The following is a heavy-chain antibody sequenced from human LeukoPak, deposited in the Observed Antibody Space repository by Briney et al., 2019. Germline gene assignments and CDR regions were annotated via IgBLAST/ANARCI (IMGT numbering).Heavy chain of an antibody. D-gene: IGHD2-15*01. Sequence: GRSLRLSCAASGFTFSSYAMHWVRQAPGKGLEWVAVISYDGSNKYYADSVKGRFTISRDSSKNTLYLQMNSLRAEDTAVYYCARDYCSGGSCYSIPGYWGQGTLVTVSS. CDR2: ISYDGSNK. V-gene: IGHV3-30-3*01. J-gene: IGHJ4*02. CDR3: ARDYCSGGSCYSIPGY. CDR1: GFTFSSYA.